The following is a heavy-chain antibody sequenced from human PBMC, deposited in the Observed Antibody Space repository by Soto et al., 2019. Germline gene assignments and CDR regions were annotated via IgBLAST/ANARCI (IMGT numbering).Heavy chain of an antibody. D-gene: IGHD6-6*01. CDR2: ISSSGSTI. CDR1: GFTFSDYY. Sequence: GGSLRLSCAASGFTFSDYYMSWIRQAPGKGLEWVSYISSSGSTIYYADSVKGRFTISRDNAKNSLYLQMNSLRAEDTAVYYCARDTYSSSSFYYYYYMDVWGKGTTVTVSS. CDR3: ARDTYSSSSFYYYYYMDV. J-gene: IGHJ6*03. V-gene: IGHV3-11*04.